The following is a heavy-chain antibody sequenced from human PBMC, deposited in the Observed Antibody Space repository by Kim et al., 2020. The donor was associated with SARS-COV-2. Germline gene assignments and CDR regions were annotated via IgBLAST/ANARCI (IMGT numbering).Heavy chain of an antibody. J-gene: IGHJ4*02. CDR2: ISGSGGGT. CDR1: GFTFSSYA. Sequence: GGSLRLSCAASGFTFSSYAMSWVRQAPGKGLEWVSAISGSGGGTYYADSVKGRFTISRDNSKNTLYLQMNSLRAEDTAVYYCAKTGDTAMVRGYFDYWGQGTLVTVSS. D-gene: IGHD5-18*01. CDR3: AKTGDTAMVRGYFDY. V-gene: IGHV3-23*01.